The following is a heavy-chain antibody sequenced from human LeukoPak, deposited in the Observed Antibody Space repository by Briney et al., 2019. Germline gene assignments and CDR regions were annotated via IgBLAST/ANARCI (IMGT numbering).Heavy chain of an antibody. V-gene: IGHV1-2*02. J-gene: IGHJ4*02. CDR3: ARDPGGFGGEYYFDY. D-gene: IGHD3-10*01. CDR2: SNPNSGGT. Sequence: GASVKVSCKASGYTFTGYYMHWVRQAPGQGLEWMGWSNPNSGGTNYAQKFQGRVTMTRDTSISTAYMELSRLRSDDTAVYYCARDPGGFGGEYYFDYWGQGTLVTVSS. CDR1: GYTFTGYY.